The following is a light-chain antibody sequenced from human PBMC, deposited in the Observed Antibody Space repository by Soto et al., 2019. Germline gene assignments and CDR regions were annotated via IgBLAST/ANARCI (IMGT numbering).Light chain of an antibody. CDR2: EVT. CDR3: SSYAGSNNFV. V-gene: IGLV2-8*01. Sequence: LTQPPSASGSPGQSVTISCTGTSSDVGGYDYVSWYQQHPGKAPKLMIYEVTKRPSGVPDRFSGSKSGNTASLTVSGLQAEDEADYYCSSYAGSNNFVFGTGTKVTVL. CDR1: SSDVGGYDY. J-gene: IGLJ1*01.